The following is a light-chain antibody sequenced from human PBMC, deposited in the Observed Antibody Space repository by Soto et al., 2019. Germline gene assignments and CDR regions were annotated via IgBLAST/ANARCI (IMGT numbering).Light chain of an antibody. CDR1: QDISKY. Sequence: DIQMTQSPSSLSASVGDRVTITCQASQDISKYLNWYQQKPGKAPKLLIYDASNLETGVSSRFSGRGSGTDFTFTISSLQPEDIATYYCQQYDNLPITFGQGTRLEIK. V-gene: IGKV1-33*01. CDR3: QQYDNLPIT. J-gene: IGKJ5*01. CDR2: DAS.